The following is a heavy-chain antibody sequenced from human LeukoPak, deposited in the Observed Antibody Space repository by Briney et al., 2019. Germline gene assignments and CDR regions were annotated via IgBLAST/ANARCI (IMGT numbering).Heavy chain of an antibody. D-gene: IGHD6-19*01. CDR3: ARVNSGWYMFDY. V-gene: IGHV3-30*03. Sequence: GRSLRLSCAASGFTFSSYGMHWVRQAPGKGLEWVAVISYDGSDKYYGDSVKGRFTISRDNSKNTLYLQMNSLRADDTAVYYCARVNSGWYMFDYWGQGTLVTVSS. CDR2: ISYDGSDK. J-gene: IGHJ4*02. CDR1: GFTFSSYG.